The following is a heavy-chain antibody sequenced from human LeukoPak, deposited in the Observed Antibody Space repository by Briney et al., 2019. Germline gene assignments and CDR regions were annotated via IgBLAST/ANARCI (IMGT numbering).Heavy chain of an antibody. D-gene: IGHD3-22*01. CDR2: IRRDGSET. Sequence: GGSLRLSCAASRFTFSDSYMTWVRRAPGKGLEWVANIRRDGSETHYVDSVMGRFTISRDNAKNSLYLQMNSLRAEDTAVYYCARDDTHYGSSGSFYDAFDIWGQGTMVTVSS. CDR3: ARDDTHYGSSGSFYDAFDI. J-gene: IGHJ3*02. CDR1: RFTFSDSY. V-gene: IGHV3-7*01.